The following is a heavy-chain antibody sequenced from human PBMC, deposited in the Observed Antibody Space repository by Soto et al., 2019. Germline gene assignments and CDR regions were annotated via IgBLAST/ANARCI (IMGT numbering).Heavy chain of an antibody. J-gene: IGHJ5*02. D-gene: IGHD2-2*01. Sequence: QVQLVQSGAEVKKPGSSVKVSCTASGGTFSSYAISWVRQAPGQGLEWMGGIIPIFGTANYAQKFQGRVTITADESTSTAYMELSSLRSEDTAVYYCAREGYCSSTSCYNWFDPWGQGTLVTVSS. CDR2: IIPIFGTA. CDR1: GGTFSSYA. CDR3: AREGYCSSTSCYNWFDP. V-gene: IGHV1-69*01.